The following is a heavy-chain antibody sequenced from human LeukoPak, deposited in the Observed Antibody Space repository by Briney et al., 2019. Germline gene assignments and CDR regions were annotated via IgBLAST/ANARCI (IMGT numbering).Heavy chain of an antibody. CDR1: GITLSNYA. CDR3: ARARPVDY. V-gene: IGHV3-23*01. D-gene: IGHD6-6*01. J-gene: IGHJ4*02. Sequence: GGSLRLSCAVSGITLSNYAMSWVRQAPGKGLEWVSAISGSGGSTYYADSVKGRFTISRDNSKNTLYLQMDSLRAEDTAVYYCARARPVDYWGQGTLVTVSS. CDR2: ISGSGGST.